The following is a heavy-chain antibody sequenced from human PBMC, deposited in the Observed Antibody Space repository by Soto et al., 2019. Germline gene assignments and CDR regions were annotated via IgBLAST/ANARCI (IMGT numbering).Heavy chain of an antibody. CDR3: AISSESTVIHYSDY. Sequence: LSLTCTVSRDSISSSPYYWGWIRQPPGKGLEWIGSVDYSGNTYYNPSLKSRVAISVDTSINQFSLKLSSVTAADTAVFYCAISSESTVIHYSDYWGQGTLVTVSS. CDR2: VDYSGNT. V-gene: IGHV4-39*01. J-gene: IGHJ4*02. CDR1: RDSISSSPYY. D-gene: IGHD4-17*01.